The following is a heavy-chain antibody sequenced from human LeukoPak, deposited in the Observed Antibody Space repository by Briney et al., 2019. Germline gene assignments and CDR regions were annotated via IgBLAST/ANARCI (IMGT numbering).Heavy chain of an antibody. J-gene: IGHJ3*02. CDR1: GYMFTSSY. Sequence: ASVKVSCKASGYMFTSSYMHWVRQAPGQGLEWMGIINPSGGSTIYAHKFQGRVTMTRDTSTSTVYMELSSLRSEDTALYYCARDRGYYDSSGYRSDVFDMWGQGTMVTVSS. CDR2: INPSGGST. D-gene: IGHD3-22*01. V-gene: IGHV1-46*01. CDR3: ARDRGYYDSSGYRSDVFDM.